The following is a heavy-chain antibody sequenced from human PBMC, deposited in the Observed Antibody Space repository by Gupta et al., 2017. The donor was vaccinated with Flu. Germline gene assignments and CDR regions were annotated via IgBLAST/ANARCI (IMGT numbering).Heavy chain of an antibody. V-gene: IGHV3-23*01. Sequence: EVRVLEGGGDLVRAGGDTRLSWAVDELNLRGYAMGRGGPAPGKGLEWVSGISVGGSSTYYADSVKGRFTISRDDSENRMYLQMNSLRADATAVYYCARDQGGWSKVDNWYFDFWGRGTLVTVSS. D-gene: IGHD6-19*01. J-gene: IGHJ2*01. CDR1: ELNLRGYA. CDR2: ISVGGSST. CDR3: ARDQGGWSKVDNWYFDF.